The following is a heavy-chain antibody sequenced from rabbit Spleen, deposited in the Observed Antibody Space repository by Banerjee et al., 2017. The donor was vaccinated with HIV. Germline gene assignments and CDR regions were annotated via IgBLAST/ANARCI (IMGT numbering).Heavy chain of an antibody. CDR1: GFSFNNGYD. V-gene: IGHV1S45*01. J-gene: IGHJ4*01. D-gene: IGHD2-1*01. CDR3: ARGSATMTMVITGYYLNL. CDR2: IGAGSSGST. Sequence: QEQLVESGGGLVQPEGSLTLTCTASGFSFNNGYDMCWVRQAPGKGLEWIACIGAGSSGSTYSATWAKGRFTISKTSSTTVTLQMTSLTVADTATYFCARGSATMTMVITGYYLNLWGQGTLVTVS.